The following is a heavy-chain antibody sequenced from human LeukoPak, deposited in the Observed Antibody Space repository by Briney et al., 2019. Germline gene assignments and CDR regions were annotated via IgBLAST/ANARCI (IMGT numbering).Heavy chain of an antibody. V-gene: IGHV1-8*01. Sequence: PRASVTVSCKASGYTFTSYDINWVRQAPGQGLEWMGWMNPNSGNTGYAQKFQGRVTMTRNTSISTAYMELSSLRSEDTAVYYCARVGSSSWYYYYYYYYMDVWGKGTTVTISS. CDR1: GYTFTSYD. D-gene: IGHD6-13*01. CDR2: MNPNSGNT. CDR3: ARVGSSSWYYYYYYYYMDV. J-gene: IGHJ6*03.